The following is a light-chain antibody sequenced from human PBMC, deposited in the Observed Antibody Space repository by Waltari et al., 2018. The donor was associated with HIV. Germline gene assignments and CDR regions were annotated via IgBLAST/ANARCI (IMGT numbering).Light chain of an antibody. CDR2: GNS. J-gene: IGLJ3*02. V-gene: IGLV1-40*01. CDR1: SSNIGAGYD. Sequence: QSVLTQPPSVSGAPGQRVTISCTGGSSNIGAGYDVHWYQQIPGTAPKLLIYGNSHRPSGVPDRFSGSKSGTSASLAITGLQAEDEADYYCQSYDSSLSVWVFGGGTKLTVL. CDR3: QSYDSSLSVWV.